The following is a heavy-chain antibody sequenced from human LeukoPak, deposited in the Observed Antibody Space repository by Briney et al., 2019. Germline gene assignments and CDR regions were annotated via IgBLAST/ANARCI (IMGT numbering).Heavy chain of an antibody. CDR1: GGSISSYY. CDR3: ARHVSPYYYYYMDV. V-gene: IGHV4-4*09. D-gene: IGHD2/OR15-2a*01. Sequence: PETLSLTCAVSGGSISSYYWSWIRQPPGKGLEWIGYIYTSGSTNYNPSLKSRVTISVDTSKNQFSLNLSSVTAADTAVYYCARHVSPYYYYYMDVWGKGTTVTVSS. CDR2: IYTSGST. J-gene: IGHJ6*03.